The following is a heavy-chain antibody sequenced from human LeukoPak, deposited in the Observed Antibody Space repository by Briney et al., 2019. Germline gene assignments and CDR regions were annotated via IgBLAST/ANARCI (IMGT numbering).Heavy chain of an antibody. CDR3: ARGRGYVDAFDI. CDR1: GFTFSSYW. Sequence: GGSLRLSCAASGFTFSSYWMSWVRQAPGKGLEWVANIKKDGSEKYSVDSVKGRFTISRDNAKNSLYLQMNSLRAEDTAVYYCARGRGYVDAFDIWGQGTMVTVSS. D-gene: IGHD5-12*01. V-gene: IGHV3-7*01. J-gene: IGHJ3*02. CDR2: IKKDGSEK.